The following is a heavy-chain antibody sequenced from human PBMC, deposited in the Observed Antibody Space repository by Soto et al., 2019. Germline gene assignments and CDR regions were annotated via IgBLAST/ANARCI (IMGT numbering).Heavy chain of an antibody. CDR2: ISGSGSGT. D-gene: IGHD3-22*01. Sequence: EVQVSESGGGLVQPGGSLRLSCAASGFTFSAYAMSWVRQAPGKGLEWVSAISGSGSGTYYADSVKGRFTISRDNSKNTLYLQMNSLRAEDTAVYYCAKEGGDSSGYYDDYWGQGTLVTVSS. J-gene: IGHJ4*02. V-gene: IGHV3-23*01. CDR1: GFTFSAYA. CDR3: AKEGGDSSGYYDDY.